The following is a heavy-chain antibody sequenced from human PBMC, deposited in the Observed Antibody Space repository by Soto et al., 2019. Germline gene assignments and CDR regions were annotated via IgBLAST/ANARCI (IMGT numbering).Heavy chain of an antibody. J-gene: IGHJ4*02. D-gene: IGHD6-19*01. Sequence: GASVKGSCKASGYTFTGYAVRWVRQAPGQRLEWMGWINAGNGNTKYSQKFQGRVTITRDTSASTAYMELSSLRSEDTAVYYCARAVAVPADFDYWGQGTLVTVSS. V-gene: IGHV1-3*01. CDR1: GYTFTGYA. CDR2: INAGNGNT. CDR3: ARAVAVPADFDY.